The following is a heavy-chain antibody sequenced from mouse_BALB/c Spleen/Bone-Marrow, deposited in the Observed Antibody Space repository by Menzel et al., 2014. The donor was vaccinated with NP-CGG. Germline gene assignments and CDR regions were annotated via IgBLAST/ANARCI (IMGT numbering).Heavy chain of an antibody. D-gene: IGHD5-1*01. J-gene: IGHJ4*01. CDR1: GYNFXNYW. Sequence: VQLQQSGAELARPGASVKLSCKASGYNFXNYWMQWIKQRPGQGLEWIGAIYPGDGDTRYTQKFKGKATLTADKSSSTAYMQLSSLASEDSAVYYCAREGEYPLAMDYWGQGTSVTVSA. CDR3: AREGEYPLAMDY. CDR2: IYPGDGDT. V-gene: IGHV1-87*01.